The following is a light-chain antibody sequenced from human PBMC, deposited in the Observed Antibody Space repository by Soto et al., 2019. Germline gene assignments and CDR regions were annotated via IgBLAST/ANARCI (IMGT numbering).Light chain of an antibody. CDR1: QGISSY. V-gene: IGKV1-9*01. J-gene: IGKJ4*01. CDR3: HLLKNYPLT. CDR2: AAP. Sequence: DIQLTQSPSFLSASVGDRVTITCRASQGISSYLAWYQQRPGKAPKFLMYAAPTLQSGVPSRLSGSGSGTEFALTISTPKTEDFATYYWHLLKNYPLTFGGGTKVEI.